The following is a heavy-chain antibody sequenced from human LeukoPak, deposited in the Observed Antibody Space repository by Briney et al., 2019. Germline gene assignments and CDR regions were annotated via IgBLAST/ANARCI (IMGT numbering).Heavy chain of an antibody. CDR1: GFTFSSYA. J-gene: IGHJ4*02. CDR2: ISGSGGST. D-gene: IGHD3-3*01. Sequence: GGSLRLSCAASGFTFSSYAMSWVRQAPGKGLEWVSAISGSGGSTYYADSVKGRFTISRDNSKNTLYLQMNSLRAEDTAVYYCARGRRITIFGVVYPFDYWGQGTLVTVSS. V-gene: IGHV3-23*01. CDR3: ARGRRITIFGVVYPFDY.